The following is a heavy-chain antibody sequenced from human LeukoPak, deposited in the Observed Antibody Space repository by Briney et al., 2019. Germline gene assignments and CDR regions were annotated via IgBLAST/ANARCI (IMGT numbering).Heavy chain of an antibody. CDR3: ARGGKVGATFWFDP. D-gene: IGHD1-26*01. Sequence: ASVKVSCKASGYTFTIYDINWVRQAPGQGLELMGISNPSGCSTSYAQKFQGRVTMTRDMSKSTVYMALSSLRSEDTAVYYCARGGKVGATFWFDPWGQGNLVTVSS. CDR2: SNPSGCST. V-gene: IGHV1-46*01. CDR1: GYTFTIYD. J-gene: IGHJ5*02.